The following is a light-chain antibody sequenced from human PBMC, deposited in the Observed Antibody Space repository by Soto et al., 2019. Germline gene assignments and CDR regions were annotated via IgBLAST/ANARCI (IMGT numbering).Light chain of an antibody. CDR1: SGSVATTYY. J-gene: IGLJ3*02. Sequence: QAVVTQEPSFSVSPGGTVTLTCGLSSGSVATTYYPSWYQQTPGQAPRTLIYSTNTRSSGVPDRFSGSILGNKAALTITGAQADDESDYYCVLYMGSGLWVFGGWTKLTVL. CDR3: VLYMGSGLWV. V-gene: IGLV8-61*01. CDR2: STN.